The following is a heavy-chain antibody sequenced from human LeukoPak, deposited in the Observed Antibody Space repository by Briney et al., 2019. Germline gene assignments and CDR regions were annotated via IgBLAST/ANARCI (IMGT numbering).Heavy chain of an antibody. J-gene: IGHJ1*01. CDR1: GGSISSSSYY. Sequence: PSETLSLTCTVSGGSISSSSYYWGWIRQPPGKGLEWIGSIYYSGSTYYNSSLKSRVTISVDTSKNQFSLKLSSVTAADTAVYYCARHLYSSGWYFQHWGQGTLVTVSS. D-gene: IGHD6-19*01. CDR3: ARHLYSSGWYFQH. V-gene: IGHV4-39*01. CDR2: IYYSGST.